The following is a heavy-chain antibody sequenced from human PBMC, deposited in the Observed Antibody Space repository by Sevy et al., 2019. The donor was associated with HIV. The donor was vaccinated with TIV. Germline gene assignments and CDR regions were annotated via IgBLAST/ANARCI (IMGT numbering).Heavy chain of an antibody. CDR1: GFTFSSYS. D-gene: IGHD5-18*01. Sequence: GGSLRLSCAASGFTFSSYSMNWVRQAPGKGLEWVSYISSSSGTIYYADSVKGRFTISRDNAKNSLYLQMNSLRDEDTAVYYCAREVDTAMVRVFDYWGQGTLVTVSS. J-gene: IGHJ4*02. V-gene: IGHV3-48*02. CDR2: ISSSSGTI. CDR3: AREVDTAMVRVFDY.